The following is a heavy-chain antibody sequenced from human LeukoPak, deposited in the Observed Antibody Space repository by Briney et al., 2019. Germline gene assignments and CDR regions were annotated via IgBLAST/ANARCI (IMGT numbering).Heavy chain of an antibody. D-gene: IGHD4-17*01. CDR3: ARGDPTVTTLFGH. Sequence: GGSLRLSCSASGFIFSSYTMYWVRQAPGKGLEYVSVINGDGRTTYYADSVKGRFTISRDNAKNSLYLQMNSLRAEDTAVYYCARGDPTVTTLFGHWGQGTLVTVSS. J-gene: IGHJ4*02. CDR1: GFIFSSYT. V-gene: IGHV3-64*04. CDR2: INGDGRTT.